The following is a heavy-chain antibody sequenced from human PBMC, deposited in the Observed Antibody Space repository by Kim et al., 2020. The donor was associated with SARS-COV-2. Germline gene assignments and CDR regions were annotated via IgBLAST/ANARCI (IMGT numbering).Heavy chain of an antibody. Sequence: SETLSLTCTVSGGSISSSSYYWGWIRQPPGKGLEWIGSIYYSGSTYYNPSLKSRVTISVDTSKNQFSLKLSSVTAADTAVYYCARPRQQLVRGLGWFDPWGQGTLVSVSS. CDR3: ARPRQQLVRGLGWFDP. V-gene: IGHV4-39*01. J-gene: IGHJ5*02. CDR2: IYYSGST. D-gene: IGHD6-13*01. CDR1: GGSISSSSYY.